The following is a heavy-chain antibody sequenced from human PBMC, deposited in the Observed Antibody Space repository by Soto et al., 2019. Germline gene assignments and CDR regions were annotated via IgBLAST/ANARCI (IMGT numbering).Heavy chain of an antibody. J-gene: IGHJ6*02. CDR1: GYSFTNYW. CDR2: IDPSDSYT. Sequence: PGESLKISCKGAGYSFTNYWSSWVRQMPGKGLEWMGRIDPSDSYTNDSPSFQGHVTFSADKSISTASLQWSSLKASDTAMYYCARHPSTSSLSMDVWGQGTTVTVSS. V-gene: IGHV5-10-1*01. D-gene: IGHD6-6*01. CDR3: ARHPSTSSLSMDV.